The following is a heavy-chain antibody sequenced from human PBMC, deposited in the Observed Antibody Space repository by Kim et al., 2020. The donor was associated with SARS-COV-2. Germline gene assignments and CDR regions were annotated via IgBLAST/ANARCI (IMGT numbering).Heavy chain of an antibody. CDR3: ASHFRDTSIRFLGLHQFDY. D-gene: IGHD3-3*01. CDR1: GGSISSSTYY. J-gene: IGHJ4*01. CDR2: VYYTGST. Sequence: SETLSLTCTVSGGSISSSTYYWGWIRQPPGKGLEWIGSVYYTGSTYYNQSLKSRVTISVATSKNQFSLKLSSETAADTAVYYCASHFRDTSIRFLGLHQFDYWGHGTLVTVSS. V-gene: IGHV4-39*01.